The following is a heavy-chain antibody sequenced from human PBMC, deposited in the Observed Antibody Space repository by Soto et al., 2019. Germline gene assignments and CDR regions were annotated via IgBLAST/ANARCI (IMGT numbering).Heavy chain of an antibody. D-gene: IGHD2-21*02. V-gene: IGHV3-48*02. J-gene: IGHJ4*02. CDR1: GFTLSSYG. CDR3: ARNSDLDLTFDL. Sequence: PGGSLRLSCAASGFTLSSYGMNWVRQAPGKGLEWLSFVSRSSDLIHYTDSVKGRFTISRDNAKNSLYLQMTNMRDEDTAVYYCARNSDLDLTFDLWGPGTVVTVSS. CDR2: VSRSSDLI.